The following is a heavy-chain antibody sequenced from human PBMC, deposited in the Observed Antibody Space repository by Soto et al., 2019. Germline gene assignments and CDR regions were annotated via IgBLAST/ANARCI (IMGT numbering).Heavy chain of an antibody. V-gene: IGHV3-11*01. CDR1: GFPFSDYY. D-gene: IGHD3-22*01. Sequence: PGGSLSLSCAASGFPFSDYYMSWIRQAPGKGLEWLSYITSSGTMVFYAGAVKGRVTISRDNAKNSLYLQMDSLRAEDTAVYYCARQIVGYYYYTMDVWGQGTTVTVSS. CDR2: ITSSGTMV. J-gene: IGHJ6*02. CDR3: ARQIVGYYYYTMDV.